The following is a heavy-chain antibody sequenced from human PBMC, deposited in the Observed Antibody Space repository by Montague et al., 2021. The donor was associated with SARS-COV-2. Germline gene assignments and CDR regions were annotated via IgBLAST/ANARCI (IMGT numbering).Heavy chain of an antibody. D-gene: IGHD2-2*01. J-gene: IGHJ6*01. V-gene: IGHV4-34*01. CDR1: GGSFSGYY. CDR3: TREGYQVLWSDYYYYGMDV. Sequence: SETLSLTCTVSGGSFSGYYWSWIRQPPGKGLEWIGEIYHSGSTNYNPSLKSRVTISADTSKNQFSLKLSSVTAADTAVYYCTREGYQVLWSDYYYYGMDVWGPGTTVTVAS. CDR2: IYHSGST.